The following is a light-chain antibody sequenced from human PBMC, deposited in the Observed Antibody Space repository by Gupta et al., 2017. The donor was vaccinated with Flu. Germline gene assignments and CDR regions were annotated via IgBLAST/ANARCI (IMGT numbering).Light chain of an antibody. CDR1: SSDVGGYNF. J-gene: IGLJ3*02. CDR3: SSYAFSSTLV. CDR2: EVT. Sequence: QSALTQPASVSGSPGQSITISCTGTSSDVGGYNFVSWYQHHPGKAPKLIIYEVTNRPSGISDRFSGSKSGNTASLTISGLQADDEADYYCSSYAFSSTLVFGGGTKLTV. V-gene: IGLV2-14*01.